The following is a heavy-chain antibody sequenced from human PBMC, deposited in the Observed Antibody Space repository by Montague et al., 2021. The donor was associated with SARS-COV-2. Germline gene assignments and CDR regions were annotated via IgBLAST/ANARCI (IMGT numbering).Heavy chain of an antibody. CDR3: ARVPRNYDFWSGFYDAFDI. Sequence: SETLSLTCTVSGGSISSYYWSWIRQPPGKGLEWIGYIYYSGRTNYNPSLKSRVTISVDTSKNQFSLKLSSVTAADTAVYYCARVPRNYDFWSGFYDAFDIWGQGTMVTVSS. CDR1: GGSISSYY. V-gene: IGHV4-59*01. CDR2: IYYSGRT. J-gene: IGHJ3*02. D-gene: IGHD3-3*01.